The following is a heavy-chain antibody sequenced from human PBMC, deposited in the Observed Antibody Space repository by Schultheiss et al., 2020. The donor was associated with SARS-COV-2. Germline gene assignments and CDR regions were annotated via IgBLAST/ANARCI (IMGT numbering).Heavy chain of an antibody. CDR3: ARGEEIAVAEEGYYYYGMDV. CDR2: IYYSGST. Sequence: SETLSLTCTVSGGSISSYYWSWIRQPPGKGLEWIGYIYYSGSTNYNPSLKSRVTISVDRSKNQFSLKLSSVTAADTAVYYCARGEEIAVAEEGYYYYGMDVWGQGTTVTVSS. J-gene: IGHJ6*02. V-gene: IGHV4-59*12. CDR1: GGSISSYY. D-gene: IGHD6-19*01.